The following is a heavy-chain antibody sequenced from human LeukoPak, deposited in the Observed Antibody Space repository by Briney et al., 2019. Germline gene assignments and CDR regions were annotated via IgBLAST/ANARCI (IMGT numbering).Heavy chain of an antibody. CDR3: AKDQDDYAEADYFQH. V-gene: IGHV3-23*01. D-gene: IGHD4-17*01. CDR1: GFTFSSYA. Sequence: GGSLRLSCAASGFTFSSYAMSWVRQAPGKGLEWVSAISGSGGSTYYADSVKGRFTISRDNSKNTLYLQMNSLRAEDTALYYCAKDQDDYAEADYFQHWGQGTLVTVSS. J-gene: IGHJ1*01. CDR2: ISGSGGST.